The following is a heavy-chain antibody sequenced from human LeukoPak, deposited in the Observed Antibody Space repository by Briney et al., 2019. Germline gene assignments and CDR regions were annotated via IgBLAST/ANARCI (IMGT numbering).Heavy chain of an antibody. D-gene: IGHD1-26*01. CDR1: GGSISSGDYY. CDR3: ARYRSGSYSETDY. CDR2: TYYSGST. Sequence: SETLSLTCTVSGGSISSGDYYWSWIRQPPGKGLEWIGYTYYSGSTNYNPSLKSRVTISVDTSKNQFSLKLSSVTAADTAVYYCARYRSGSYSETDYWGQGTLVTVSS. J-gene: IGHJ4*02. V-gene: IGHV4-61*08.